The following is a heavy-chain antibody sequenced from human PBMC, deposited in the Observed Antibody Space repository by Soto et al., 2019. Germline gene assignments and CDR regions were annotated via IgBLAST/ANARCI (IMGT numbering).Heavy chain of an antibody. V-gene: IGHV5-51*01. CDR3: ARSPYSPGAFDI. Sequence: RGEPLKISCKGSGYSFPSHWIGWVRQMPWKGREWMGIVYPGDSDTRYSPSFQGQVTISADKSISTAYLQWSSLKASDTAMYYCARSPYSPGAFDIWGQGTMVTVSS. J-gene: IGHJ3*02. CDR2: VYPGDSDT. CDR1: GYSFPSHW. D-gene: IGHD2-15*01.